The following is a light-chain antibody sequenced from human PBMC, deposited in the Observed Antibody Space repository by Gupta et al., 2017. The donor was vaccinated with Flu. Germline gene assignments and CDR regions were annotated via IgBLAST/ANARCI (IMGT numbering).Light chain of an antibody. CDR2: EDT. V-gene: IGLV6-57*03. J-gene: IGLJ3*02. Sequence: NFMLTQPRSVSASPGKTVTISCTRSSGSIASNYVQWYQQRPGSAPTTVIYEDTQRPSGVPDRFSGSIDRSSNSASLTISGLKTEDEADYYCQSYDHSNPWVFGGGTKLTIL. CDR3: QSYDHSNPWV. CDR1: SGSIASNY.